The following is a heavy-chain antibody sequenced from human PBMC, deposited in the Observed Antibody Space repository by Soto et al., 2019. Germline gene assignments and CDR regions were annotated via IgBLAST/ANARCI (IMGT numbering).Heavy chain of an antibody. D-gene: IGHD3-9*01. Sequence: GGSLRLSCAASGFTFSSYSMNWVRQAPGKGLEWVSYISSSSTIYYADSVKGRFTISRDNAKNSLYLQMNSLRAEDTAVYYCARDWLPRYFDYWGQGTLVTVSS. CDR3: ARDWLPRYFDY. V-gene: IGHV3-48*01. CDR1: GFTFSSYS. J-gene: IGHJ4*02. CDR2: ISSSSTI.